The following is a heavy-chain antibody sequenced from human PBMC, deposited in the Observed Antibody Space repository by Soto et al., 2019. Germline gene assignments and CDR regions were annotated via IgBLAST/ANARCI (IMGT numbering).Heavy chain of an antibody. CDR3: ARDLGIAVAGKAQYYFDY. D-gene: IGHD6-19*01. V-gene: IGHV1-3*01. CDR2: INAGNGNT. CDR1: GYTFTSYA. J-gene: IGHJ4*02. Sequence: QVQLVQYGAEVKKPGASVKVSCKASGYTFTSYAMHWVRQAPGQRLEWMGWINAGNGNTKYSQKFQGRVTITRDTSASTAYMELSSLRSEDTAVYYCARDLGIAVAGKAQYYFDYWGQGTLVTVSS.